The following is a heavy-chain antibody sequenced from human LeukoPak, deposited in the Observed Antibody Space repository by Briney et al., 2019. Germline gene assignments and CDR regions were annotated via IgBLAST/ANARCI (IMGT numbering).Heavy chain of an antibody. CDR2: IIPILGIA. Sequence: SVKVSCKASGGIFSSYAISWGRQAPGQGLEWMGRIIPILGIANYAQKFQGRVTITADKSTSTAYMDLSSLRSEDTAVYYCARDLPPYYFDYWGQGTLVTVSS. CDR1: GGIFSSYA. CDR3: ARDLPPYYFDY. V-gene: IGHV1-69*04. J-gene: IGHJ4*02.